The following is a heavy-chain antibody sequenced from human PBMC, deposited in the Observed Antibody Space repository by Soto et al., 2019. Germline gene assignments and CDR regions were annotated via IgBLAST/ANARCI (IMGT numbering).Heavy chain of an antibody. Sequence: EVQLLESGGGLVQPGGSLRLSCAASGFTFSSYAMSWVRQAPGKGLEWVSATSGSGGSTYYADSVKGRFTISRDNSKNTLYLQMNSLRAEDTAVYYCANPFSQGGSYFGYYYYGMDVWGQGTTVTVSS. J-gene: IGHJ6*02. D-gene: IGHD1-26*01. CDR3: ANPFSQGGSYFGYYYYGMDV. V-gene: IGHV3-23*01. CDR1: GFTFSSYA. CDR2: TSGSGGST.